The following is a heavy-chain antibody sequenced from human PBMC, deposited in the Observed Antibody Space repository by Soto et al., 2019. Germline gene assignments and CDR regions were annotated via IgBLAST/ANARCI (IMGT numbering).Heavy chain of an antibody. CDR1: GGTFSSYA. V-gene: IGHV1-69*13. Sequence: SVKVSCKASGGTFSSYAIGWVRQAPGQGLEWMGGIIPIFDTANYAQNFQGRVTITADEYTSTAYMELSSLRSEDTAVYYCARHDCISSSCYYYYYYGMDVWGQGTTVTVSS. CDR3: ARHDCISSSCYYYYYYGMDV. CDR2: IIPIFDTA. D-gene: IGHD2-2*01. J-gene: IGHJ6*02.